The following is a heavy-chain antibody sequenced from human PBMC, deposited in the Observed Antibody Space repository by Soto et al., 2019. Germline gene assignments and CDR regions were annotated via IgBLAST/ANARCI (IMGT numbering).Heavy chain of an antibody. J-gene: IGHJ4*02. CDR3: ARDSGGDDYDGNSGTGLDF. D-gene: IGHD3-22*01. CDR1: GETVTSYD. CDR2: MNPSRGNT. V-gene: IGHV1-8*01. Sequence: ASVKVSCRDCGETVTSYDINWVRLATGQGAEWMGWMNPSRGNTGYAQTFQCRVSMTRNSSITTAYMEMSSLRSEDTAVYYCARDSGGDDYDGNSGTGLDFWGQGTLVTVSS.